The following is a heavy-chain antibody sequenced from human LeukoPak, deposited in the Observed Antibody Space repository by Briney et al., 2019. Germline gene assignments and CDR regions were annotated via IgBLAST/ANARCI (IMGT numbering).Heavy chain of an antibody. CDR3: AKPYCTSGNCDRGWVDR. CDR2: ISGSGDGT. J-gene: IGHJ5*02. Sequence: GGSLRLSCAASGLTFSTYAMSWVRQAPGKGLEWVSTISGSGDGTYCAGSVKGRFSISRDNAKNTLYLHMNSLRVEDTAVYYCAKPYCTSGNCDRGWVDRWGQGTLVTVSS. CDR1: GLTFSTYA. D-gene: IGHD1-1*01. V-gene: IGHV3-23*01.